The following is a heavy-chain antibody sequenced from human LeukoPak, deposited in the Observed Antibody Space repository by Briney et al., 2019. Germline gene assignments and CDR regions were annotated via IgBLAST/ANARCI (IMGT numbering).Heavy chain of an antibody. V-gene: IGHV3-48*02. J-gene: IGHJ4*02. Sequence: PGGSLRLSCAASGFTFSSYSMNWVRQAPGKGLEWVSYISSNSSTIYYADSVKCRFTISRDNAKNSLYLQMNSLRDEDTAVYYCARAHMYYYDSSGYYLPDWGQGTLVTVSS. CDR1: GFTFSSYS. CDR3: ARAHMYYYDSSGYYLPD. CDR2: ISSNSSTI. D-gene: IGHD3-22*01.